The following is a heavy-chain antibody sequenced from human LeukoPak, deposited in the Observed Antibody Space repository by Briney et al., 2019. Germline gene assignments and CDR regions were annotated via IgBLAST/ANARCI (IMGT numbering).Heavy chain of an antibody. J-gene: IGHJ6*03. Sequence: GGSLRLSCAASGFTFSSYEMHWVRQAPGKGLEWVAVISYDGSNKYYADSVKGRFTISRDNSKNTLYLQMNSPRAEDTAVYYCARDGSDCSSTSCYPPNYYYYYMDVWGKGTTVTVSS. CDR1: GFTFSSYE. D-gene: IGHD2-2*01. V-gene: IGHV3-30*04. CDR3: ARDGSDCSSTSCYPPNYYYYYMDV. CDR2: ISYDGSNK.